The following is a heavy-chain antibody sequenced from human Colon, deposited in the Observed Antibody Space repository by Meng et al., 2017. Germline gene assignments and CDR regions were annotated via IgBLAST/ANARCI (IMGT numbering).Heavy chain of an antibody. J-gene: IGHJ3*02. CDR3: ARLVAVCTWAFDI. CDR2: INQDGSDK. CDR1: GFSFSTYW. Sequence: GGSLRLSCAASGFSFSTYWMGWVRQAPGKGLERVASINQDGSDKNYLESVKGRFTVSRDNAKNSLYLQMNSLRAEDTAVYYCARLVAVCTWAFDIWGQGKMVT. V-gene: IGHV3-7*01. D-gene: IGHD6-19*01.